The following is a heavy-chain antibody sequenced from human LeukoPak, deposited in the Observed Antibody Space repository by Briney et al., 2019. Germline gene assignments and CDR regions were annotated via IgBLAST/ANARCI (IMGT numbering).Heavy chain of an antibody. V-gene: IGHV3-23*01. CDR3: AKGNCRGTSCYSDY. Sequence: PGGSLRLSCAASGFTFSSYATRWVRQAPGKGLEWVSGISGSGGSTYYADSVKGRFTIARDNSKNTLYLQMNSLRAEDTAVYYCAKGNCRGTSCYSDYWGQGTLVTVSS. J-gene: IGHJ4*02. CDR1: GFTFSSYA. D-gene: IGHD2-2*02. CDR2: ISGSGGST.